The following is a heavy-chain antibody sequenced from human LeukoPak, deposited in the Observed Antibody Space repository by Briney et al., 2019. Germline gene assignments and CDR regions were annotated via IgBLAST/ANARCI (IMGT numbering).Heavy chain of an antibody. CDR2: IYYSGST. CDR1: GGSISSYF. D-gene: IGHD6-19*01. J-gene: IGHJ4*02. V-gene: IGHV4-59*01. Sequence: SETLSLTCTVFGGSISSYFWTWIRQPPGKGLEWIGNIYYSGSTNYNPSLKSRVTISVDTSKNQFSLKLSSVTAADTAVYYCARVKSSGWGIGFAYWGQGTLVTVSS. CDR3: ARVKSSGWGIGFAY.